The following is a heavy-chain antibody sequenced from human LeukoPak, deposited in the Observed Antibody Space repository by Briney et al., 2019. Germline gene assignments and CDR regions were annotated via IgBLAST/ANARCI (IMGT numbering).Heavy chain of an antibody. Sequence: SVKASCKASGGTFSSYAISWVRQAPGQGLEWMGRIIPILGIANYAQKFQGRVTITADKSTSTAYMELSGLRSEDTAVYYCASRGYYYDSSGLDVWGQGTTVTVSS. V-gene: IGHV1-69*04. J-gene: IGHJ6*02. CDR3: ASRGYYYDSSGLDV. CDR1: GGTFSSYA. CDR2: IIPILGIA. D-gene: IGHD3-22*01.